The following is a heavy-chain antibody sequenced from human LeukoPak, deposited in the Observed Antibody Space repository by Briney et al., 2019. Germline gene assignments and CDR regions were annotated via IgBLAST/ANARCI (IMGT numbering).Heavy chain of an antibody. CDR3: ARVRDTSMVYDALDI. V-gene: IGHV3-48*03. D-gene: IGHD5-18*01. CDR1: VFIFSNSE. Sequence: GGSLRLSCATSVFIFSNSEMNWVRQAPGKGLEWISYISGSGSSIHYADSVKGRFTVSRDNAKNSLYLQMNSLRAEDTAVYYCARVRDTSMVYDALDIWGQGTMVTVSS. J-gene: IGHJ3*02. CDR2: ISGSGSSI.